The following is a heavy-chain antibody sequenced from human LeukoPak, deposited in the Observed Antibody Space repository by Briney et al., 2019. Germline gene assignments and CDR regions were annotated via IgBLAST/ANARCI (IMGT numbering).Heavy chain of an antibody. J-gene: IGHJ4*02. CDR3: AKDRLLNCRGDCYIFDY. Sequence: PGGSLRLSCTASGFTFGDYAMTWVRQAPGKGLEWVSGINWNGGSTGYADSVKGRFTISRDNAKNTLYLQVNGLRTEDTAVYYCAKDRLLNCRGDCYIFDYWGQGTVVTVSS. CDR1: GFTFGDYA. D-gene: IGHD2-21*02. CDR2: INWNGGST. V-gene: IGHV3-20*04.